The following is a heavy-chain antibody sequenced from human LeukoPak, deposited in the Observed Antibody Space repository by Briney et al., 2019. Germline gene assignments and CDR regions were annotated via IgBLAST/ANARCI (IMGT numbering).Heavy chain of an antibody. CDR1: GGSFSGYY. CDR3: AGNYYFDY. Sequence: ETLSLACAVYGGSFSGYYWSWIRQPPGKGLEWIGEINHSGSTNYNPSLKSRVTISVDTSKNQFSLKLSSVTAADTAVYYCAGNYYFDYWGQGTLVTVSS. J-gene: IGHJ4*02. CDR2: INHSGST. V-gene: IGHV4-34*01.